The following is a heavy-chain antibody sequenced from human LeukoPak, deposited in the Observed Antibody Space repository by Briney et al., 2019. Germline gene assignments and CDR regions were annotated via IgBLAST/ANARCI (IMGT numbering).Heavy chain of an antibody. CDR3: ARVRLTGNLGRGFFDY. J-gene: IGHJ4*02. Sequence: ASVKVSCKASGYTFTNFGISWVRQAPGQGLEWMGWISVHNGNTDHAQKFQGRVIVTTDTSTSTAYMELRSLRSDDTAVYYCARVRLTGNLGRGFFDYWGQGTLVTVSS. CDR2: ISVHNGNT. V-gene: IGHV1-18*01. CDR1: GYTFTNFG. D-gene: IGHD3-9*01.